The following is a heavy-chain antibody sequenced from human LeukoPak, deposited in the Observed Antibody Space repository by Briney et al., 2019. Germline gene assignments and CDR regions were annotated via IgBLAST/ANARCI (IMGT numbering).Heavy chain of an antibody. CDR3: ARDVSSVATAAPGHWGVDV. V-gene: IGHV1-2*02. CDR2: INPNTGDI. CDR1: GYTFTGYY. D-gene: IGHD6-13*01. J-gene: IGHJ6*02. Sequence: ASASVSCKTSGYTFTGYYIHWVRHAPGQGLEWLGWINPNTGDINYAQKFQGRVTTTRDTSISTAYMELSSLRSDDTAVYYCARDVSSVATAAPGHWGVDVWGQGTTVTVSS.